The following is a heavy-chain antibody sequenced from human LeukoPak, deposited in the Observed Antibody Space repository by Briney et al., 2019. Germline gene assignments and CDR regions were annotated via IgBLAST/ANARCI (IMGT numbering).Heavy chain of an antibody. CDR2: INPDSGGT. J-gene: IGHJ4*02. V-gene: IGHV1-2*02. CDR1: GYTFTGYY. Sequence: ASVKVSCKASGYTFTGYYIHWVRQAPGQGLKWMGWINPDSGGTNFGPKFHGRVTMTRDTSITTAYMQLSSLRSDDTAAYFCARGTTSSYDSAIDYWGQGTLVTVSS. CDR3: ARGTTSSYDSAIDY. D-gene: IGHD3-22*01.